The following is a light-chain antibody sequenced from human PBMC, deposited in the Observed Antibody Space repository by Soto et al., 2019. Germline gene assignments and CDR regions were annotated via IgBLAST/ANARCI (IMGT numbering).Light chain of an antibody. J-gene: IGKJ5*01. Sequence: DSQMTQAPPSLSVSVGDAVTITGQASQDISNYLHWFQQKPGKAPQLLIFDVSNLQTGVPSRFSGGGYGTDFDLTISSLETEDIATYYCQQYDSLPLTFGQGTRLEIK. CDR2: DVS. CDR3: QQYDSLPLT. V-gene: IGKV1-33*01. CDR1: QDISNY.